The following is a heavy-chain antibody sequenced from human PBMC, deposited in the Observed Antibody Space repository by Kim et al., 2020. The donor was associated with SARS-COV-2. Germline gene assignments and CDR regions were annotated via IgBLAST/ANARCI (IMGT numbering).Heavy chain of an antibody. CDR3: AKDQANGAWMNYYYGMDV. Sequence: GGSLRLSCAASGFTFSSYGMHWVRQAPGKGLEWVAVIWYDGSNKYYADSVKGRFTISRDNSKNTLYLQMNSLRAEDTAVYYCAKDQANGAWMNYYYGMDVWGQGTTVTVSS. V-gene: IGHV3-33*06. CDR2: IWYDGSNK. J-gene: IGHJ6*02. D-gene: IGHD4-17*01. CDR1: GFTFSSYG.